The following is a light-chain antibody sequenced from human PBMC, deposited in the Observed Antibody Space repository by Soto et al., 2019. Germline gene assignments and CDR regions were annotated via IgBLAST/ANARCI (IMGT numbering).Light chain of an antibody. CDR2: WAS. CDR3: QQFFTTPLT. J-gene: IGKJ4*01. V-gene: IGKV4-1*01. CDR1: QSILYRSNGKDY. Sequence: DIVMTQSPDSLSVSLGERATINCKPSQSILYRSNGKDYLAWYQQKPGHPPKLLIYWASTRESGVPDRFSGSGSGTDFTLTISSLHAEDVAVYYCQQFFTTPLTFGGGTRVEI.